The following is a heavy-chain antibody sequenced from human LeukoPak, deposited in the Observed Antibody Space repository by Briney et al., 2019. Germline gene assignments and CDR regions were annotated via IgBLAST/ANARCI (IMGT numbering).Heavy chain of an antibody. V-gene: IGHV3-33*01. Sequence: GGSLRLSCAASGFTFSSSGMHWVRQAPGKGLEWVAVILYNGSNKYYADSVKGRFTISRDNSKNTLYLQMNSLRVEDTAVYYCARAGGYCSGGSCYRGYSWFDPWGQGTPVTVFS. D-gene: IGHD2-15*01. J-gene: IGHJ5*02. CDR3: ARAGGYCSGGSCYRGYSWFDP. CDR1: GFTFSSSG. CDR2: ILYNGSNK.